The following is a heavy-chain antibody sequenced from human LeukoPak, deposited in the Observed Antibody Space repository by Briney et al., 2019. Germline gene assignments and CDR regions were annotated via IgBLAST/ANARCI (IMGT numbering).Heavy chain of an antibody. CDR2: ISSSSSYI. Sequence: GGSLRLSCAASGLTFSRYSMNWVRQAPGRGLEWVSSISSSSSYIYYADSLKGRFTISRDNADNSLYLQMNSLRAEDTAVYFCARDRIIYGDYGDAFDIWGQGTMVTVSS. V-gene: IGHV3-21*01. CDR1: GLTFSRYS. J-gene: IGHJ3*02. CDR3: ARDRIIYGDYGDAFDI. D-gene: IGHD4-17*01.